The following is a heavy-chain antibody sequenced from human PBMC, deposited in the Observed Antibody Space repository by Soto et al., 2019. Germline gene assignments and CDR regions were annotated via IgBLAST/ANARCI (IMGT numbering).Heavy chain of an antibody. CDR3: ARGGSLYWYFGL. Sequence: ASVKVSCKASGYTFTNYAMHLVRQAPGQRLEWMGWINAGNGNTKYSQKFQGRVTITRDTSASTAYMELSSLRSEDTAVYYCARGGSLYWYFGLWGRGTLVTVSS. D-gene: IGHD1-26*01. CDR1: GYTFTNYA. CDR2: INAGNGNT. V-gene: IGHV1-3*01. J-gene: IGHJ2*01.